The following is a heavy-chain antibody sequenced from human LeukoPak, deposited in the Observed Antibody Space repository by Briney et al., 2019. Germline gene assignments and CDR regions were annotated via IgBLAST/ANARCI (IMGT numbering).Heavy chain of an antibody. J-gene: IGHJ3*02. V-gene: IGHV3-74*01. CDR3: ARPETQYSSGLDGFDI. CDR2: INSDGSRT. D-gene: IGHD6-19*01. Sequence: GSQRLSCAASGFTFSTYWMHWVRQAPGEGLVWVSRINSDGSRTTYADSVKGRFTISRDNAKNTLYLQMNSLRTEDTAVYYCARPETQYSSGLDGFDIWGQGTMVTVSS. CDR1: GFTFSTYW.